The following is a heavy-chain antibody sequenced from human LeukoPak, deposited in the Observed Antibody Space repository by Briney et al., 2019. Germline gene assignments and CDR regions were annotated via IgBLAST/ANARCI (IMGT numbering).Heavy chain of an antibody. J-gene: IGHJ4*02. D-gene: IGHD4-23*01. CDR1: GFTFSSYS. Sequence: GGSLRLSCAASGFTFSSYSMNWVRQAPGKGLEWVSSISSSSSYIYYADSVKGRFTISRDNAKNSLYLQMNSLRAEDTAVYYCARERVDVGGNQEFGYWGQGTLVTVSS. CDR2: ISSSSSYI. V-gene: IGHV3-21*01. CDR3: ARERVDVGGNQEFGY.